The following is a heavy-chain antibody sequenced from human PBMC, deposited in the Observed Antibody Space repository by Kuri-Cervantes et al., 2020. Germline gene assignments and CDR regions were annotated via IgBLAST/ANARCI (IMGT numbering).Heavy chain of an antibody. CDR1: GYTLTELS. CDR3: ARAGAVIVVFDP. D-gene: IGHD3-22*01. Sequence: ASVKVSCKVSGYTLTELSMHWVRQAPGQGLEWMGWINPKSGGTNYAQRFQQRVTVTRDTSISTAYMELSGLSSDDTAMYYCARAGAVIVVFDPWGQGTLVTVSS. CDR2: INPKSGGT. V-gene: IGHV1-2*02. J-gene: IGHJ5*02.